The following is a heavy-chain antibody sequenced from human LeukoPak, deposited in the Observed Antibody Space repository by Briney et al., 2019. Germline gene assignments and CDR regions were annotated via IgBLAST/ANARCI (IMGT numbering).Heavy chain of an antibody. CDR3: ARENPATYYDILTGYPLYYGMDV. Sequence: TGGSLRLSCAASGFTFSSYSMNWVRQAPGKGPEWVSSISSSSSYIYYADSVKGRFTISRDNAKNSLYLQMNSLRAEDTAVYYCARENPATYYDILTGYPLYYGMDVWGQGTTVTVSS. D-gene: IGHD3-9*01. CDR1: GFTFSSYS. J-gene: IGHJ6*02. CDR2: ISSSSSYI. V-gene: IGHV3-21*01.